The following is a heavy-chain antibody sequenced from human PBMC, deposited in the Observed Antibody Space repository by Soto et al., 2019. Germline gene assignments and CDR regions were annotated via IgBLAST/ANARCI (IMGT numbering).Heavy chain of an antibody. D-gene: IGHD3-22*01. CDR3: ARAYYDSSGYSFDY. CDR2: ISYDGSNK. Sequence: PGGSLRLSCAASGFTFSIYAMHWFRQAPGKGLEWVAVISYDGSNKYYADSVKGRFTISRDNSKNTLYLQMNSLRAEDTAVYYCARAYYDSSGYSFDYWGQGTLVTVSS. J-gene: IGHJ4*02. V-gene: IGHV3-30-3*01. CDR1: GFTFSIYA.